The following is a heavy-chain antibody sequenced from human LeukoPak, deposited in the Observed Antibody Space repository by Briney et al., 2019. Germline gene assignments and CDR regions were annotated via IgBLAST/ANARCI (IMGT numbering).Heavy chain of an antibody. Sequence: ASVNVSCKSSGYTFTTYGITWVRQAPGQGLEWMGWISTYNGNTNYAQKLQGRVTMTTDTSTSTAYMELRSLRSDDTAMYYCARDRIDTGTYFDYWGQGTLVTVSS. CDR3: ARDRIDTGTYFDY. J-gene: IGHJ4*02. V-gene: IGHV1-18*01. D-gene: IGHD4-17*01. CDR1: GYTFTTYG. CDR2: ISTYNGNT.